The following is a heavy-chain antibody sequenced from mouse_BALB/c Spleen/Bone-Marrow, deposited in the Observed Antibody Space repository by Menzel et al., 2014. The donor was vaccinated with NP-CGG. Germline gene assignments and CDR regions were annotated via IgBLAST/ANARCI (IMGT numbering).Heavy chain of an antibody. CDR1: GYTFSSYW. Sequence: QVQLQQSGAELMKTGAPVKISCKATGYTFSSYWIEWVKQRPGHGLEWIGEILPGSGSTNHNVKFKGKATFPADTSSNTAYMQLSSLTSEDSAVYYCARERGYWGQGTLVTVSA. J-gene: IGHJ3*01. CDR2: ILPGSGST. CDR3: ARERGY. V-gene: IGHV1-9*01.